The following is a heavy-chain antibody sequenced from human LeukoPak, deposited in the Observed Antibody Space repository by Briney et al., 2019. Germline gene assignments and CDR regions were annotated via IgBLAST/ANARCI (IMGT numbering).Heavy chain of an antibody. Sequence: PSETLSLACAVYGGSFSGYYWSWIRQPPGKGLEWIGEINHSGSTNYNPSLKSRVTISVDTSKNQFSLKLSSVTAADTAVYYCARPLTFYYGSGSLDYWGQGTLVTVSS. V-gene: IGHV4-34*01. CDR3: ARPLTFYYGSGSLDY. CDR1: GGSFSGYY. CDR2: INHSGST. J-gene: IGHJ4*02. D-gene: IGHD3-10*01.